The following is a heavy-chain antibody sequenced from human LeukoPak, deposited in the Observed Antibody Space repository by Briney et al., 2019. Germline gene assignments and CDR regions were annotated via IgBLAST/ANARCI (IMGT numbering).Heavy chain of an antibody. Sequence: GGSLRLSCAASGFTFSSYAMHWVRQAPGKGLEWVSGISWNSGSIGYADSVKGRFTISRDNAKNSLYLQMNSLRAEDTAVYYCARDDTVTSHFDYWGQGTLVTVSS. CDR2: ISWNSGSI. V-gene: IGHV3-9*01. J-gene: IGHJ4*02. D-gene: IGHD4-11*01. CDR3: ARDDTVTSHFDY. CDR1: GFTFSSYA.